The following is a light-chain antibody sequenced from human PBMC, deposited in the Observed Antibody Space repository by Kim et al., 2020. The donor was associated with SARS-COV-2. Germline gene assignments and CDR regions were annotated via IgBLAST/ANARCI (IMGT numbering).Light chain of an antibody. CDR2: RAS. J-gene: IGKJ3*01. CDR1: QSLGRPY. V-gene: IGKV3-20*01. Sequence: SPGAKATRTSRASQSLGRPYFAWYQQRHGQAPSLLISRASLRATGVPDRVSVSGSGTDFTLTISRVETEDSAMYYCQQYDRPPVTFGPGTKVYIK. CDR3: QQYDRPPVT.